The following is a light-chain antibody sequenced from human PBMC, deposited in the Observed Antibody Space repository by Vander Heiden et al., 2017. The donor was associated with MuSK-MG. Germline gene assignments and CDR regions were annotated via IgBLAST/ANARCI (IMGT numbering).Light chain of an antibody. CDR1: QSVSSNY. J-gene: IGKJ1*01. CDR3: QQDGSSPWT. V-gene: IGKV3-20*01. CDR2: GAS. Sequence: EVVLTQSPGTLSLSPGERATVSCRASQSVSSNYLAWYRQTPGQAPRLLIYGASNRATGIPDRFSGSGSGTDFTLTISRLESEDFAVYYCQQDGSSPWTFGQGTKVXIK.